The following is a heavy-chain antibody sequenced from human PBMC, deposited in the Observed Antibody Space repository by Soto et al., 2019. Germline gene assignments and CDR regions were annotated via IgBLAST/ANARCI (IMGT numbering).Heavy chain of an antibody. CDR1: GGSISSYY. J-gene: IGHJ4*02. V-gene: IGHV4-59*08. CDR3: ARHVHGYCSSPSCHTDY. D-gene: IGHD2-2*02. CDR2: IYYSGST. Sequence: SETLSLTCTVSGGSISSYYWSWIRQPPGKGLEWIGDIYYSGSTNYNPSLKSRITISVDTSKNQFSLKLSSVTATDTAVYYCARHVHGYCSSPSCHTDYWGQGTLVTVSS.